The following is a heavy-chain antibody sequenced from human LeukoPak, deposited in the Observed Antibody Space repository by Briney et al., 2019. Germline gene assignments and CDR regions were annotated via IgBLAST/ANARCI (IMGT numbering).Heavy chain of an antibody. J-gene: IGHJ4*02. CDR3: AREIVGANDY. D-gene: IGHD1-26*01. V-gene: IGHV1-69*05. CDR1: GGTFSSYA. CDR2: IIPIFGTA. Sequence: ASVKVSCKASGGTFSSYAISWVRQAPGQGLEWMGGIIPIFGTANYAQKFQGRVTMTRDTSTSTVYMELSSLRSEDTAVYYCAREIVGANDYWGQGTLVTVSS.